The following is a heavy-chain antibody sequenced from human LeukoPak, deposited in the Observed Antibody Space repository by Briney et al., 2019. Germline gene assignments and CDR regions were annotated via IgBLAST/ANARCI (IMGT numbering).Heavy chain of an antibody. D-gene: IGHD3-3*01. CDR2: ITDSGST. Sequence: SSETLSLTCAVYGESFSGYYWTWIRQPPGKGLEWIGEITDSGSTIYNSSLKSRLTISVDTSKNQFSLNLNSVTAADSAFYYCARGLASGYPPIPFDYWGQGTLVTVSS. V-gene: IGHV4-34*01. J-gene: IGHJ4*02. CDR1: GESFSGYY. CDR3: ARGLASGYPPIPFDY.